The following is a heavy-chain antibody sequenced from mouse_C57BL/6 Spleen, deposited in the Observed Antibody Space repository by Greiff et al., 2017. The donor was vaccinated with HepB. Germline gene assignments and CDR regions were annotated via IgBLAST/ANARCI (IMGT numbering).Heavy chain of an antibody. CDR1: GYTFTDYY. D-gene: IGHD1-1*01. CDR3: ARWDYYGSSYDFDY. Sequence: QVQLQQSGAELVRPGASVKLSCKASGYTFTDYYINWVKQRPGQGLEWIARIYPGSGNTYYNEKFKGKATLTAEKSSSTAYMQLSSLTSEDSAVYFCARWDYYGSSYDFDYWGQGTTLTVSS. CDR2: IYPGSGNT. J-gene: IGHJ2*01. V-gene: IGHV1-76*01.